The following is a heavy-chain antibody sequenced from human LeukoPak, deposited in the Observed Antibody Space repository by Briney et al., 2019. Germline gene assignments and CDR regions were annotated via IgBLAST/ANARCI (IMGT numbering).Heavy chain of an antibody. CDR3: ARGSRRSGSYFVY. CDR2: IIPILGIA. Sequence: SVKVSCKASGGTFSSYAISWVRQAPGQGLEWMGRIIPILGIANYAQKFQGRVTITADKSTSTAYMELSSLRSEDTAAYYCARGSRRSGSYFVYWGQGTLVTVSS. V-gene: IGHV1-69*04. D-gene: IGHD1-26*01. CDR1: GGTFSSYA. J-gene: IGHJ4*02.